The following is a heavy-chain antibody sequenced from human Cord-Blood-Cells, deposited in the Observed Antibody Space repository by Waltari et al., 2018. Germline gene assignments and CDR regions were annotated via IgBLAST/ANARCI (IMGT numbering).Heavy chain of an antibody. CDR2: IYSGGST. CDR3: ARVAGYSSSWYDY. CDR1: GFTVSSNY. Sequence: EVQLVETGGGLIQPGGSLRLSCAASGFTVSSNYMTWLRQAPGKGMEWVSVIYSGGSTYYADSVKGRFTISRDNSKNTLYLQMNSLRAEDTAVYYCARVAGYSSSWYDYWGQGTLVTVSS. V-gene: IGHV3-53*02. J-gene: IGHJ4*02. D-gene: IGHD6-13*01.